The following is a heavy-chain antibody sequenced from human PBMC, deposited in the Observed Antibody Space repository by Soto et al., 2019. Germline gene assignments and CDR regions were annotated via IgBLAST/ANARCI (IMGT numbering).Heavy chain of an antibody. J-gene: IGHJ3*01. CDR2: IAEDGSTK. D-gene: IGHD2-8*01. Sequence: QLVESGGGVVQPGRSLRLSCAASGIPMFSSFVLHWVRQAPGKGLEWVAVIAEDGSTKYKADSVKGRFTISRDKYTSTLYLQMNSLAPEDTAVYYCATTNNGVYGAFDVWGQGTMVAVSS. CDR3: ATTNNGVYGAFDV. CDR1: GIPMFSSFV. V-gene: IGHV3-30-3*01.